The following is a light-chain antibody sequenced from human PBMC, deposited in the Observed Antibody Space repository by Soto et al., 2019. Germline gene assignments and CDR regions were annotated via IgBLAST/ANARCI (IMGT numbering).Light chain of an antibody. CDR3: QQYDNLLLFT. Sequence: DIQMIQSQSSLSASVGDRVTITCQASQDISNYLNWYQQKPGKAPKLLIYDASNLETGVPSRFSGSGSGTDFTFTISSLQPEDIATYYCQQYDNLLLFTFGPG. J-gene: IGKJ3*01. CDR1: QDISNY. CDR2: DAS. V-gene: IGKV1-33*01.